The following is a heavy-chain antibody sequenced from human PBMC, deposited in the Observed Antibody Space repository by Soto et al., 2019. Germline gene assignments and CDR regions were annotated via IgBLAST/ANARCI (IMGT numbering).Heavy chain of an antibody. J-gene: IGHJ4*02. CDR3: ASAYYYGSGSYRPFDY. D-gene: IGHD3-10*01. CDR1: GFTLSSYW. Sequence: EVQLVESGGGLVQPGGSLRLSCAASGFTLSSYWMHWVRQAPGEGLVRVSRINSDGSSTSYADSVKGRFTISRDNAKNTLYLQMNSLRAEDTAVYYCASAYYYGSGSYRPFDYWGQGTLVTVSS. CDR2: INSDGSST. V-gene: IGHV3-74*01.